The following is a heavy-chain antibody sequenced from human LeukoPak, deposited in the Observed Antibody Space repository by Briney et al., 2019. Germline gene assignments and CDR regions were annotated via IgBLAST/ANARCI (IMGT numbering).Heavy chain of an antibody. CDR3: AREFSGATPLSDY. CDR2: IIPVFGTA. D-gene: IGHD1-26*01. Sequence: SVKVSCKASGGTFSSYAISWVRQAPGQGLEWMGGIIPVFGTANYAQKFQGRVTITADESTSTAYMELSSLRSEDTAVYYCAREFSGATPLSDYWGQGTLVTVSS. J-gene: IGHJ4*02. V-gene: IGHV1-69*13. CDR1: GGTFSSYA.